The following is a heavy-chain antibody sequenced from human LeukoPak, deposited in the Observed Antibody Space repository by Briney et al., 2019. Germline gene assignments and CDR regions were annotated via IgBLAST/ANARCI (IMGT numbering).Heavy chain of an antibody. CDR3: ARVFDSYGGNWGFDY. V-gene: IGHV3-7*01. D-gene: IGHD4-23*01. Sequence: GGSLRLSCAASGFTFSSYWMSWVRQAPGKGLEWVANIKQDGSEKYYVDSVKGRFTISRDNAKNSLYLQMNSLRAEDTAVYYYARVFDSYGGNWGFDYWGQGTLVTVSS. J-gene: IGHJ4*02. CDR2: IKQDGSEK. CDR1: GFTFSSYW.